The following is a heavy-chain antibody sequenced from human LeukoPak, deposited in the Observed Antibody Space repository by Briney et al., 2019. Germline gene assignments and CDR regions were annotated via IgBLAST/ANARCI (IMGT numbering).Heavy chain of an antibody. Sequence: GGSLRLSCAASGFTFGSYSMNWVRRAPGKGLEWVSSITSSSNYKYYADSVKGRFTISRDNSKNSLSLQMNSLRVEDTAVYYCARKAVADGIDYWGQGTLVTVSS. CDR3: ARKAVADGIDY. CDR1: GFTFGSYS. V-gene: IGHV3-21*01. J-gene: IGHJ4*02. CDR2: ITSSSNYK. D-gene: IGHD6-19*01.